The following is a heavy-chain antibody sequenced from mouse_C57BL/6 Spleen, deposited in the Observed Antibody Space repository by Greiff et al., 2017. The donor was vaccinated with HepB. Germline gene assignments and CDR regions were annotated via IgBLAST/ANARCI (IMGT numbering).Heavy chain of an antibody. Sequence: EVRLVESGEGLVKPGGSLKLSCAASGFTFSSYAMSWVRQTPEKRLEWVAYISSGGDYIYYADTVKGRFTISRDNARNTLYLQMSSLKSEDTAMYYCTREGSKRTWFAYWGQGTLVTVSA. J-gene: IGHJ3*01. V-gene: IGHV5-9-1*02. CDR3: TREGSKRTWFAY. D-gene: IGHD2-5*01. CDR2: ISSGGDYI. CDR1: GFTFSSYA.